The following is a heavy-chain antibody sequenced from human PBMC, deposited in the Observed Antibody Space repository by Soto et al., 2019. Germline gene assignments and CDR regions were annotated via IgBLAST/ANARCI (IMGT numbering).Heavy chain of an antibody. CDR2: ISGSGGST. CDR3: AKARRKSWYLNYFDY. D-gene: IGHD6-13*01. Sequence: EVQLLESGGGLVQPGGSLRLSCAASGFTFSSYAMSWVRQAPGKGLEWVSAISGSGGSTYYADSVKGRFTISRDNSKNTLDLQMNSLRAEDTAVYYCAKARRKSWYLNYFDYWGQGTLVTVSS. V-gene: IGHV3-23*01. J-gene: IGHJ4*02. CDR1: GFTFSSYA.